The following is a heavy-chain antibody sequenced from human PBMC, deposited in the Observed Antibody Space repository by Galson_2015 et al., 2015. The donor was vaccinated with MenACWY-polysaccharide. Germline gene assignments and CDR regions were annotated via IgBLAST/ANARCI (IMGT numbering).Heavy chain of an antibody. Sequence: SLRLSCAASGLTFSSYWMHWVRQAPGKGLVWVSRINSDGSSARTADSVQGRFTISRANATNTLDLQMNSLRAEDTAVYYCAIYCSSTSCYRGGCPWGQGTLVTVSS. CDR1: GLTFSSYW. CDR2: INSDGSSA. V-gene: IGHV3-74*01. D-gene: IGHD2-2*02. J-gene: IGHJ5*02. CDR3: AIYCSSTSCYRGGCP.